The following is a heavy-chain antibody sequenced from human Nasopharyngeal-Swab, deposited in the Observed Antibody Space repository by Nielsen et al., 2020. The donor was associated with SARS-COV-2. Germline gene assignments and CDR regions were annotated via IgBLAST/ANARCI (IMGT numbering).Heavy chain of an antibody. CDR3: TRGPHYYYYGMDV. V-gene: IGHV3-73*01. CDR1: GFTFSGSA. J-gene: IGHJ6*02. Sequence: GESLKISCAASGFTFSGSAMHWVSQASGKGLEWVGRIRSKANSYATAYAASVKGRFTISRDDSKNTAYLQMNSLKTEDTAVYYCTRGPHYYYYGMDVWGQGTTVTVSS. CDR2: IRSKANSYAT.